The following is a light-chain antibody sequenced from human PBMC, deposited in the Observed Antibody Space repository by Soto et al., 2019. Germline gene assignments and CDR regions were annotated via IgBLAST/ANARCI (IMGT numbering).Light chain of an antibody. J-gene: IGLJ2*01. CDR2: DVS. CDR3: SSYTSYNTLVL. V-gene: IGLV2-14*01. Sequence: QSALTQPASVSGSPGQSITISCTGTNSDVGAYNYVSWYQQHPGKAPKLMIFDVSDRPSGVSNRFSGSKSGNTASLTISGLQPEDEADYYCSSYTSYNTLVLFGGGTKLIVL. CDR1: NSDVGAYNY.